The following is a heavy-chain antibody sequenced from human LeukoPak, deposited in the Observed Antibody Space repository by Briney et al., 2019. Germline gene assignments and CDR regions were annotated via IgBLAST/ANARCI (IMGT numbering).Heavy chain of an antibody. CDR1: GFIFDDYG. Sequence: GGSLRLPYSASGFIFDDYGMTWVRQGPGRGLEWVSGINWDGYSTGYADSVRGRFTISRDNAKSTLYLQMNSLRPEDTALYYCVRDLRRDYAIDCWGQGTLVTVSS. D-gene: IGHD4/OR15-4a*01. CDR3: VRDLRRDYAIDC. CDR2: INWDGYST. V-gene: IGHV3-20*03. J-gene: IGHJ4*02.